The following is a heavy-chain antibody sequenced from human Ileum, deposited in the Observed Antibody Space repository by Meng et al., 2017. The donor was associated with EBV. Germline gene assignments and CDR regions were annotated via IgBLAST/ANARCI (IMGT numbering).Heavy chain of an antibody. J-gene: IGHJ4*02. CDR1: GGSFSGYY. D-gene: IGHD3-10*01. CDR2: INHSGST. V-gene: IGHV4-34*01. CDR3: ARGQSQGRGGLVH. Sequence: QGQLKHWGEGLVKPSRTRSPTCAVYGGSFSGYYWSWIRQPPGKGLEWIGEINHSGSTNYNPSLKSRVTISVDTSKNQFSLKLSSVTAADTAVYYCARGQSQGRGGLVHWGQGTLVTVSS.